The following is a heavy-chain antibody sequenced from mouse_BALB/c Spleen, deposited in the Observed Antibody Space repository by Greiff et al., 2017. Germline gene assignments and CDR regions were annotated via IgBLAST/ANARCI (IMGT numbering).Heavy chain of an antibody. CDR3: ARDRYDDY. Sequence: DVKLVESGGGLVQPGGSLRLSCATSGFTFTDYYMSWVRQPPGKALEWLGFIRNKANGYTTEYSASVKGWFTISRDNSQSILYLQMNTLRAEDSATYYCARDRYDDYWGQGTTLTVSS. D-gene: IGHD2-14*01. J-gene: IGHJ2*01. CDR2: IRNKANGYTT. CDR1: GFTFTDYY. V-gene: IGHV7-3*02.